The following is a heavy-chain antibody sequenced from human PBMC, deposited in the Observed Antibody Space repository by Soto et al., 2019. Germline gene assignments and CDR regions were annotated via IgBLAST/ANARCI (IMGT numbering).Heavy chain of an antibody. Sequence: GGSLRLSCAASGFTFSSYGMHWVRQAPGKGLEWVAVISYDGSNKYYADSVKGRFTISRDNSKNTLYLQMNSLRAEDTAVYYCAKALEQWQLHYGMDVWGQGTTVTVSS. J-gene: IGHJ6*02. V-gene: IGHV3-30*18. CDR3: AKALEQWQLHYGMDV. CDR1: GFTFSSYG. CDR2: ISYDGSNK. D-gene: IGHD6-19*01.